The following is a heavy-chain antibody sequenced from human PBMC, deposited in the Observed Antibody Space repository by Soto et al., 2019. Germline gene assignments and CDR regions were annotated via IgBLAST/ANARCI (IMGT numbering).Heavy chain of an antibody. CDR1: GYTFTSYY. V-gene: IGHV1-3*01. J-gene: IGHJ4*02. D-gene: IGHD6-6*01. CDR2: INAGNGNT. Sequence: ASVKVSCKASGYTFTSYYMHWVRQAPGQRLEWMGWINAGNGNTKYSQKFQGRVTITRDTSASTAYMELSSLRSEDTAVYYCARGSSSSTIDYWGQGTLVTVSS. CDR3: ARGSSSSTIDY.